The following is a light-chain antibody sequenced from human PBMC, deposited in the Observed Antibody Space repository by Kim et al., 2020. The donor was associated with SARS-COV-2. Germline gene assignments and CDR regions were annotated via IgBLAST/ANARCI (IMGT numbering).Light chain of an antibody. V-gene: IGKV4-1*01. Sequence: DIVMTQSPDSLAVSLGKRATINCKSSQSVLYSSNNKNYLAWYQQKPGQPPKLLIYWASTRESGVPDRFSGSGSGTDFTLTISSLQAEDVAVYYCQQYYSTPRDTFGGGTKVDIK. CDR2: WAS. CDR1: QSVLYSSNNKNY. CDR3: QQYYSTPRDT. J-gene: IGKJ4*01.